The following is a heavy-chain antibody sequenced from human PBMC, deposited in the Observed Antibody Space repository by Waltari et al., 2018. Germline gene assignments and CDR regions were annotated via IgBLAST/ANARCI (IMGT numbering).Heavy chain of an antibody. D-gene: IGHD6-6*01. CDR2: INPNIGGT. CDR1: GYTFTGYY. CDR3: ARAVAARPYYYYGMDV. Sequence: QVQLVQSGAEVKKPGASVKVSCKASGYTFTGYYMPWVRQSPGQGLEWMGRINPNIGGTNDAQKFQGRVTMTRDTSISTAYMELSRLRSDDTAVYYCARAVAARPYYYYGMDVWGQGTTVTVSS. V-gene: IGHV1-2*06. J-gene: IGHJ6*02.